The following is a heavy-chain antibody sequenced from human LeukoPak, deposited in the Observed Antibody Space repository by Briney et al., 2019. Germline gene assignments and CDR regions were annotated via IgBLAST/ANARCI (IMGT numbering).Heavy chain of an antibody. CDR1: GFTFSDGY. J-gene: IGHJ4*02. CDR2: ISSSSSYT. V-gene: IGHV3-11*06. CDR3: ARDKVGSGYDNFDY. D-gene: IGHD5-12*01. Sequence: PGGSLRLSWAASGFTFSDGYRVWIRQAPGKGLEWVSYISSSSSYTNYADSVKGRFTISRDNAKNSLYLQMNRLRAEDTAVYYCARDKVGSGYDNFDYWGQGTLVTVSS.